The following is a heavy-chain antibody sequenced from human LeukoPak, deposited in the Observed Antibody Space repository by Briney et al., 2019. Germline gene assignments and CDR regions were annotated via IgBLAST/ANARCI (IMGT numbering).Heavy chain of an antibody. CDR1: GCTFTSYY. Sequence: GASVKVSCKASGCTFTSYYMHWVRQAPGQGFEWMGILNPSVDNTRNTQKFQGRVTMTRDTSTSTVYMELSRLRSEDTAVYYCARGYDSSGFYFIDYWGQGTLVTVSS. CDR3: ARGYDSSGFYFIDY. CDR2: LNPSVDNT. V-gene: IGHV1-46*03. J-gene: IGHJ4*02. D-gene: IGHD3-22*01.